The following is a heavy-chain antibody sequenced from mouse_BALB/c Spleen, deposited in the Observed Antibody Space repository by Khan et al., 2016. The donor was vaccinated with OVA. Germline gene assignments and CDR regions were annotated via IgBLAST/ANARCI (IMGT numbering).Heavy chain of an antibody. CDR2: ISYSGNT. J-gene: IGHJ2*02. V-gene: IGHV3-2*02. Sequence: EVQLQESGPGLVKPSQSLSLTCTVTGYSITSDYAWNWIRQFPGNKLEWMGFISYSGNTKYNPSLKRRFSTTRDTSKNQFFLQLKSVTTEDTATYTCARVDGGDVDYWGQGTSLTVSS. D-gene: IGHD2-3*01. CDR1: GYSITSDYA. CDR3: ARVDGGDVDY.